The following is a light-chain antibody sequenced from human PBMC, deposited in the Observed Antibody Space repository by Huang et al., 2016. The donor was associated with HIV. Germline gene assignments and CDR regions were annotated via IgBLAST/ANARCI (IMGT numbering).Light chain of an antibody. J-gene: IGKJ1*01. V-gene: IGKV1-NL1*01. CDR3: QQYQRTPPT. CDR1: QGISNS. CDR2: SAT. Sequence: GDSVTITCRASQGISNSLAWYQQRPGKAPKLLLFSATRLENGVPPRFSGRVSGTDFTLTISSLQPDDFATYYCQQYQRTPPTFGPGTKVEVK.